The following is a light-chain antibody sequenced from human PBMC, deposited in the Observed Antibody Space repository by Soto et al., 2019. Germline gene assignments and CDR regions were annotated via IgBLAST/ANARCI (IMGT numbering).Light chain of an antibody. CDR3: QSYDSSLSGYV. CDR1: SSNIGAGYD. Sequence: QSVLTQPPSVSGAPGQRVTISCTGSSSNIGAGYDVHWYQQLPGTAPKLLTYGNSNRPSGVPDRFSGSKSGTSASLAITWLQAEDEADYYCQSYDSSLSGYVFGTGTRSPS. J-gene: IGLJ1*01. V-gene: IGLV1-40*01. CDR2: GNS.